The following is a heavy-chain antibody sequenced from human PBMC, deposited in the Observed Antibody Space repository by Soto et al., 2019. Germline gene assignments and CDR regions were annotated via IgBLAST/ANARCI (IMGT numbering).Heavy chain of an antibody. CDR3: PKDQFTAPYFGWGSYYNPYYYYSGMEF. CDR2: IYYSGST. V-gene: IGHV4-31*03. D-gene: IGHD3-10*01. J-gene: IGHJ6*01. Sequence: QVQLQESGPGLVKPSQTLSLTCTVSGGSISSGGYYWSWIRQHPGKGLEWIGYIYYSGSTYYNPSLKGGFTISVDRSKNQSSRKLSSVPAAATAVYYCPKDQFTAPYFGWGSYYNPYYYYSGMEFW. CDR1: GGSISSGGYY.